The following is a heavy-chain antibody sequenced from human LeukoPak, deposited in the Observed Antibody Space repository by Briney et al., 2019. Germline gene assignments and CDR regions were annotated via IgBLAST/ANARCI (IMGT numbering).Heavy chain of an antibody. J-gene: IGHJ4*02. Sequence: PGGSLRLSCAASRFTFSNYVMSWVRQAPGKGLEWVSSTSGSGVSTYYADSVKGRFIISRDNPRNTLYLQMDSLRAEDTAVYYCATTLRGDYRVFDYWGQGTLVTVSS. D-gene: IGHD2-21*01. CDR1: RFTFSNYV. CDR3: ATTLRGDYRVFDY. V-gene: IGHV3-23*01. CDR2: TSGSGVST.